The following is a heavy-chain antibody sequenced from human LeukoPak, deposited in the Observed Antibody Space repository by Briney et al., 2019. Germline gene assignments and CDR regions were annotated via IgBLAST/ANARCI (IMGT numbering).Heavy chain of an antibody. Sequence: SETLSLTCAVYGGSFSGYYWSWLRQPPGKGLEWIGEINHSGSTNYNPSLKSRVTISVDTSKNQFSLKLSSVTAADTAVYYCARSYGSGSYYNVLFHWGQGTLVTVSS. CDR1: GGSFSGYY. CDR3: ARSYGSGSYYNVLFH. CDR2: INHSGST. V-gene: IGHV4-34*01. J-gene: IGHJ4*02. D-gene: IGHD3-10*01.